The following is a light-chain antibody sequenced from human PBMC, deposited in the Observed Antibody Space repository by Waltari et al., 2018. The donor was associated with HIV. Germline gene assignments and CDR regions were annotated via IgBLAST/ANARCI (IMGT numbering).Light chain of an antibody. V-gene: IGLV1-36*01. J-gene: IGLJ2*01. CDR2: GDS. CDR1: SNTVGTYA. CDR3: STWDYSLSAPL. Sequence: QSALTQEVSVSGTVGQKVTLSCTGTSNTVGTYALGWYQQISHGAPKTVMFGDSLPSGIPDRFSGSKSGTTASLTISGLQPEDDADYYCSTWDYSLSAPLFGGGTKLTVL.